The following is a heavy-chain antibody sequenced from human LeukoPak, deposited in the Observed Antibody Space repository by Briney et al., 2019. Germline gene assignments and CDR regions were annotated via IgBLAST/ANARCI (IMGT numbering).Heavy chain of an antibody. J-gene: IGHJ5*02. Sequence: SETLSLTCTVSGGSITNSKYFWGWIRQSPGKGLEWIGSIYSTGSAYYNPSFESRVTISVDTSKNQLSLSLSSVTAQDTAVYYCARDGAKIEDVLTRYNWFDLWGQGTLVTVSS. CDR2: IYSTGSA. V-gene: IGHV4-39*02. CDR1: GGSITNSKYF. CDR3: ARDGAKIEDVLTRYNWFDL. D-gene: IGHD3-22*01.